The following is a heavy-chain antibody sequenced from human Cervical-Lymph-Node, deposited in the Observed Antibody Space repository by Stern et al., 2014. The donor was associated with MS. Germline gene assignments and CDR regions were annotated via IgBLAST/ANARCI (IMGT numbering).Heavy chain of an antibody. CDR3: ATHRGRVTYYYGLDV. V-gene: IGHV1-24*01. J-gene: IGHJ6*02. CDR1: GYTLTEMS. CDR2: YDPQHGET. D-gene: IGHD2-21*02. Sequence: VHLEESGAEVKKPGASVKVSCKVSGYTLTEMSMHWGRKAPGNGLEWMGGYDPQHGETVYAQKIQGRVTMAEDRSTDTAYMELTSLRSDDTAVYYCATHRGRVTYYYGLDVWGQGTTVTVSS.